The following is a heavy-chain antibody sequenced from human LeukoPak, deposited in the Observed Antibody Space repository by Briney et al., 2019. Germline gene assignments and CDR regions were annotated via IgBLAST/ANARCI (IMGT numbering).Heavy chain of an antibody. Sequence: GGSLRLSCAASGFTVSSNYMSWVRQAPGKGLEWVSVIYSGGSTYYADSVMGRFTISRDNSKNTLYLQMNSLRAEDTAVYYCAKGLNSGSYYSPTDYWGQGTLVTVSS. D-gene: IGHD3-10*01. V-gene: IGHV3-53*01. CDR1: GFTVSSNY. CDR2: IYSGGST. CDR3: AKGLNSGSYYSPTDY. J-gene: IGHJ4*02.